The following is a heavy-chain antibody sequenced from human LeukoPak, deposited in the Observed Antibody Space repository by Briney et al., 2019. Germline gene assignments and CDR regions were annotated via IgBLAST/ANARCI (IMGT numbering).Heavy chain of an antibody. Sequence: SETLSLTCTVSNGSISPYYWSWIRQPPGKGLEWIGYIYYRGSTNYNPSLKSRVTISVDTSKNQFSLKLSSVTAADTAVYYCARDVDTAIRYFDYWGQGTLVTVSS. CDR1: NGSISPYY. D-gene: IGHD5-18*01. CDR3: ARDVDTAIRYFDY. J-gene: IGHJ4*02. CDR2: IYYRGST. V-gene: IGHV4-59*12.